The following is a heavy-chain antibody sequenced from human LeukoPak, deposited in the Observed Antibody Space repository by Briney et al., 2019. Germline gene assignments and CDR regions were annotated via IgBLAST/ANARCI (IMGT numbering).Heavy chain of an antibody. CDR2: ISGSGGST. Sequence: GGSLRLSCAASGFTFSSYEMNWVRQAPGKGLEWVSAISGSGGSTYYADSVKGRFTISRDNSKNTLCLQMNSLRAEDTAVYYCAKEGGDQFTFDYWGQGTLVTVSS. CDR3: AKEGGDQFTFDY. V-gene: IGHV3-23*01. CDR1: GFTFSSYE. J-gene: IGHJ4*02. D-gene: IGHD2-21*02.